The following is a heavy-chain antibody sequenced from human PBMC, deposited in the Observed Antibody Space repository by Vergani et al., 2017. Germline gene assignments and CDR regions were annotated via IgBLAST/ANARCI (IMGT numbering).Heavy chain of an antibody. D-gene: IGHD1-7*01. CDR3: AKDIDNWNYGTDDAFDI. Sequence: VQLVESGGGLVKPGGSLRLSCAASGFTFSSYGMHWVRQAPGKGLEWVAVISYDGSNKYYADSVKGRFTISRDNSKNTLYLQMNSLRAEDTAVYYCAKDIDNWNYGTDDAFDIWGQGTMVTVSS. V-gene: IGHV3-30*18. CDR2: ISYDGSNK. CDR1: GFTFSSYG. J-gene: IGHJ3*02.